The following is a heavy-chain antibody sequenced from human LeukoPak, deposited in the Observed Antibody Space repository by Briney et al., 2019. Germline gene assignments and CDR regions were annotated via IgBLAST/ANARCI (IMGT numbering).Heavy chain of an antibody. CDR2: ISGSGGST. Sequence: GGTLRLSCAASGFTFSSYGMSWVRQAPGKGLEWVSAISGSGGSTYYADSVKGRFTISRDNSKNTLYLQMNRLRAEDTAVYYCAKLTGSKGISAACDSWGQGTLVTVSS. CDR3: AKLTGSKGISAACDS. CDR1: GFTFSSYG. J-gene: IGHJ4*02. D-gene: IGHD6-13*01. V-gene: IGHV3-23*01.